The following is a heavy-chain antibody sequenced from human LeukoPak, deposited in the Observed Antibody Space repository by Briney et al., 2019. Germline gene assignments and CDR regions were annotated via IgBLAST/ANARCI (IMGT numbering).Heavy chain of an antibody. D-gene: IGHD1-1*01. CDR1: GASIESHSW. CDR3: ARVNINNWHSCDY. J-gene: IGHJ4*02. V-gene: IGHV4-4*02. CDR2: IYHSGSP. Sequence: SETLSLTCAVSGASIESHSWWSWVRQPPGKGLEWIGEIYHSGSPNYNPSLKSRVTISVDKSRNHFSLNLSSVTAADTAVYYCARVNINNWHSCDYWGQGTLVTVSS.